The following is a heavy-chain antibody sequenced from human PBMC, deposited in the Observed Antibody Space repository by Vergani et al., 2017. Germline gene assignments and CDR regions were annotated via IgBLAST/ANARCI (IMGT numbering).Heavy chain of an antibody. Sequence: QVQLVQSGAEVKKPGSSVKVSCKASGGTFSSYTISWVRQAPGQGLEWMGRIIPILGIANYAQKFQGRVTITRDTSASTAYMELSSLRSEDTAVYYCARDRGVVVVVAASDAFDIWGQGTMVTVSS. D-gene: IGHD2-15*01. J-gene: IGHJ3*02. CDR1: GGTFSSYT. V-gene: IGHV1-69*08. CDR2: IIPILGIA. CDR3: ARDRGVVVVVAASDAFDI.